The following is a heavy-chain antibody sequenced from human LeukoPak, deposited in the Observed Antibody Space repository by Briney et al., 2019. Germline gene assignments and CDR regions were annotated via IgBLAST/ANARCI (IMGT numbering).Heavy chain of an antibody. CDR1: GFTFSVYS. D-gene: IGHD3-3*01. Sequence: GGSLRLSYAASGFTFSVYSMNWVRQAPGKGLEWISYISDSGATEYADSVKGRFTISRDNVMNSLYLQMNSLSDEDTGIYYCARDFWSDGGVWGQGTTVTVSS. CDR2: ISDSGAT. CDR3: ARDFWSDGGV. J-gene: IGHJ6*02. V-gene: IGHV3-48*02.